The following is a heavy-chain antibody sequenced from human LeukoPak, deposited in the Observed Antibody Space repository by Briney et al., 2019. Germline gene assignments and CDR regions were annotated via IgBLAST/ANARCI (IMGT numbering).Heavy chain of an antibody. V-gene: IGHV3-23*01. CDR2: IKGGGGDP. Sequence: GSLRLSCTASGVTFSTYAMGWVRQAPGKGLEWVSSIKGGGGDPFYADSVKGRFTISRDNSKNTLFLQLHSLRAEDSAVYYCARGGHDFNPFYRWGQGTLPPSPQ. CDR1: GVTFSTYA. D-gene: IGHD1-14*01. CDR3: ARGGHDFNPFYR. J-gene: IGHJ4*02.